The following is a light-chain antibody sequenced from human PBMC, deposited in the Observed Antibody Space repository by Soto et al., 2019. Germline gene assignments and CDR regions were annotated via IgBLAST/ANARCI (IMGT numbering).Light chain of an antibody. J-gene: IGLJ2*01. V-gene: IGLV2-23*01. CDR2: EGS. CDR3: CSYAGSSTPHVV. Sequence: QSVLTQPASVSGSPGQSITISCTGTSSDVGSYNLVSWYQQHPGKAPKLMIYEGSNRPSGVSNRFSSSKSGNTASLTISGLQAEDEADYYCCSYAGSSTPHVVFGGGTKLTVL. CDR1: SSDVGSYNL.